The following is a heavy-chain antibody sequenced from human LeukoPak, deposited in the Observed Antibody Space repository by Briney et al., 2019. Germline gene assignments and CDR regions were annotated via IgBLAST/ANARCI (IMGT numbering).Heavy chain of an antibody. CDR3: ARETYSNYTDYYYMDV. J-gene: IGHJ6*03. CDR2: VYYSWST. CDR1: GASISSFY. Sequence: SETLSLACSGSGASISSFYWRWLRQPPGNGLEWIGYVYYSWSTNYNPSLKSRVTISVHTSKTQFSLKLSSVTAADTAVYYWARETYSNYTDYYYMDVWGKGTTVTVSS. V-gene: IGHV4-59*01. D-gene: IGHD4-11*01.